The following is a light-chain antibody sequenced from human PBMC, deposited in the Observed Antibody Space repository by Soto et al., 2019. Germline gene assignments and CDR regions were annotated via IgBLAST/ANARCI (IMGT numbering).Light chain of an antibody. Sequence: IVMTQSPATLSVSPGERATLACMARQSVSSNLAWYQQKPGQAPRLLLYGASTRATSIPARFSGSRSGTAFTPTVSSLEPEEFAVYYCQQYNNWHPYTFGQGTKLEIK. V-gene: IGKV3-15*01. CDR1: QSVSSN. J-gene: IGKJ2*01. CDR2: GAS. CDR3: QQYNNWHPYT.